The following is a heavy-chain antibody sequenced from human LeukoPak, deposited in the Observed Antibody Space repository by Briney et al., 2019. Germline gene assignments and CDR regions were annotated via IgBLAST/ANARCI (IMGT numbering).Heavy chain of an antibody. D-gene: IGHD1-26*01. V-gene: IGHV3-21*01. Sequence: GGSLRLSCAASGFTFSSYSMNWVRQAPGKGLEWVPSISSSGSYIYYADSVKGRFTISRDNAKNSLYLQMNSLRAEDTAVYYCAREVSYRYYFDYWGQGTLVTVSS. CDR1: GFTFSSYS. J-gene: IGHJ4*02. CDR3: AREVSYRYYFDY. CDR2: ISSSGSYI.